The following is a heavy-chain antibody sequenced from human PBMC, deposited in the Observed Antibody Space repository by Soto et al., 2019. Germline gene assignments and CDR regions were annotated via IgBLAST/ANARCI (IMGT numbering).Heavy chain of an antibody. CDR2: IIPHFGTP. V-gene: IGHV1-69*01. D-gene: IGHD3-10*01. CDR1: GGIFSTYA. CDR3: ARDRDDYGSGNYYNRIDF. Sequence: QVQLVQSGAEVKKPGSSVKVSCKASGGIFSTYAISWLRQAPGQGLEWMGGIIPHFGTPNYAQRFQGRVTITADESTSTAYMELIRLRSDDTAVYYCARDRDDYGSGNYYNRIDFWGQGTLVTVSS. J-gene: IGHJ4*02.